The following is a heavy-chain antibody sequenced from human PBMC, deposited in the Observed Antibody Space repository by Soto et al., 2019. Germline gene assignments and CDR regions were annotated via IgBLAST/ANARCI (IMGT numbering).Heavy chain of an antibody. D-gene: IGHD3-3*01. V-gene: IGHV3-20*01. Sequence: GVLRLSCAASGFTFDDYGMSWVRQAPGKGLEWVSGINWNGGSTGYADSVKGRFTISRDNAKNSLYLQMNSLRAEDTALYHCARTNRDDFWSGYYPGYYYYMDVWGKGTTVTVSS. CDR2: INWNGGST. CDR3: ARTNRDDFWSGYYPGYYYYMDV. CDR1: GFTFDDYG. J-gene: IGHJ6*03.